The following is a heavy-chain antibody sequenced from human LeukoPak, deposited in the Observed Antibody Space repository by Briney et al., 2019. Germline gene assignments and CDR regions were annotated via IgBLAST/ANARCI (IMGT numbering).Heavy chain of an antibody. CDR2: IDPSDGGR. J-gene: IGHJ6*03. CDR3: ARGATDYFYMDV. CDR1: GYTFTGYY. Sequence: ASVKVSCKASGYTFTGYYMHWVRQAPGQGLEWMAIIDPSDGGRSYAQKFQGRVTMTSDTSASTVYMELRSLRSEDTAVYYCARGATDYFYMDVWGKGTTVSVSS. V-gene: IGHV1-46*01.